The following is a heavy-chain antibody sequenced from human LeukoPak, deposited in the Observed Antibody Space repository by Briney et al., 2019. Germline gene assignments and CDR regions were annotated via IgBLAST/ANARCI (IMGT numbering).Heavy chain of an antibody. J-gene: IGHJ4*02. CDR2: IIPIFGTA. Sequence: ASVKVSCKASGYTFTGYYMHWVRQAPGQGLEWMGGIIPIFGTANYAQKFQGRVTITADESTSTAYMELSSLRSEDTAVYYCARDHWDDSTYDYWGQGTLVTVSS. CDR3: ARDHWDDSTYDY. CDR1: GYTFTGYY. V-gene: IGHV1-69*13. D-gene: IGHD3-3*01.